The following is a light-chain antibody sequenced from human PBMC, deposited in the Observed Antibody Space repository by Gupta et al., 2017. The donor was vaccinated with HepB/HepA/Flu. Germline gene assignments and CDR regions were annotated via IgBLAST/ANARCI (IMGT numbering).Light chain of an antibody. CDR1: QSISTY. CDR2: AAS. CDR3: HRSDCPPLNT. V-gene: IGKV1-39*01. J-gene: IGKJ5*01. Sequence: DIQMTQSPSSLSSSVGDRVTITCRASQSISTYLNWYQQKPGKAPKLLIYAASSWPSVLPSMFSGSSYTKFSPLTGSLRHQEDSATYYCHRSDCPPLNTFGQGTXLEIK.